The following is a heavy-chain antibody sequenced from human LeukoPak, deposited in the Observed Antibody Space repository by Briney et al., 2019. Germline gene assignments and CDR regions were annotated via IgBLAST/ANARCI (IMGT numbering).Heavy chain of an antibody. CDR3: AKGTYYYGSTESTGSWYFDL. V-gene: IGHV3-30*18. J-gene: IGHJ2*01. CDR2: ISYDGSSK. CDR1: GSTFSSYG. D-gene: IGHD3-10*01. Sequence: GRSLRLSCAASGSTFSSYGMHWVRQAPGKGLEWVAVISYDGSSKYYADSVKGRFTISRDNSKNTLYLQMNSLRAEDTAVYYCAKGTYYYGSTESTGSWYFDLWGRGTLVTVSS.